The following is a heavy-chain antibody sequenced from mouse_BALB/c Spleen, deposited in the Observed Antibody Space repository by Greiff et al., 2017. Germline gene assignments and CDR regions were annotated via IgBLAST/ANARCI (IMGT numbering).Heavy chain of an antibody. V-gene: IGHV1-7*01. J-gene: IGHJ4*01. CDR2: INPSTGYT. Sequence: QVQLQQSGAELAKPGASVKMSCKASGYTFTSYWMHWVKQRPGQGLEWIGYINPSTGYTEYNQKFKDKATLTADKSSSTAYMQLSSLTSEDSAVYYCARRDDGSSYYAMDYWGQGTSVTVSS. CDR1: GYTFTSYW. D-gene: IGHD1-1*01. CDR3: ARRDDGSSYYAMDY.